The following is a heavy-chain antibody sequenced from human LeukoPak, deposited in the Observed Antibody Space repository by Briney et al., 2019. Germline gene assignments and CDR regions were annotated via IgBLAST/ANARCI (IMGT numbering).Heavy chain of an antibody. V-gene: IGHV3-30*18. J-gene: IGHJ3*02. Sequence: GRSLRLSCAASGFTFSSYVMRWVRQAPGKGLEWVAVISYDGSNKYYADSVKGRFTISRDNSKNTLYLQMNSLRAEDTAVYYCAKDRQWLAQNDAFDIWGQGTMVTVSS. D-gene: IGHD6-19*01. CDR3: AKDRQWLAQNDAFDI. CDR2: ISYDGSNK. CDR1: GFTFSSYV.